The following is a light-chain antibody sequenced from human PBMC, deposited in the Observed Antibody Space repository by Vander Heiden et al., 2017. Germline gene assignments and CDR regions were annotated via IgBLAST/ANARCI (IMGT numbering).Light chain of an antibody. J-gene: IGLJ2*01. CDR1: ELRDNY. Sequence: SEVTQPPSVSVSPGQKATITCSGNELRDNYVCCYQQRPGQAPVLVIYQDNKRPSGIPERFSGSNSGNTATLTIGGAQAMDEADYYCQAWVSSSEVIFGGGTKLTVL. CDR3: QAWVSSSEVI. CDR2: QDN. V-gene: IGLV3-1*01.